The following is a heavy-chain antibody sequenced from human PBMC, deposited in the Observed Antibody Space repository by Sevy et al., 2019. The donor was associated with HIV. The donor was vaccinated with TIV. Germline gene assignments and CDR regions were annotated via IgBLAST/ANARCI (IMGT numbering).Heavy chain of an antibody. J-gene: IGHJ4*02. CDR3: ARVWGSSSSFYIDS. D-gene: IGHD6-6*01. CDR1: GGSISRYY. CDR2: ILYSGST. Sequence: SETLSLSCSVSGGSISRYYWNWIRQTPGKRLEWIGYILYSGSTTYNPSLKSRVTISVDTSKNEFSLKSKSVTAADTAIYYCARVWGSSSSFYIDSWGQGRLVTVSS. V-gene: IGHV4-59*01.